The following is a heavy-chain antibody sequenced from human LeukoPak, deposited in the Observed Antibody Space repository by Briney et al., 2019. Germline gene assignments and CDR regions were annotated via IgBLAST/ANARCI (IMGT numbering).Heavy chain of an antibody. CDR1: GGALSSSTNY. J-gene: IGHJ4*02. CDR2: IYHSGST. V-gene: IGHV4-39*07. Sequence: SETLSLTCTVSGGALSSSTNYWGWIRQPPGKGLEWIGEIYHSGSTNYNPSLKSRVTISVDKSKNQFSLKLSSVTAADTAVYYCASLRRGGYDPFDYWGQGTLVTVSS. D-gene: IGHD5-12*01. CDR3: ASLRRGGYDPFDY.